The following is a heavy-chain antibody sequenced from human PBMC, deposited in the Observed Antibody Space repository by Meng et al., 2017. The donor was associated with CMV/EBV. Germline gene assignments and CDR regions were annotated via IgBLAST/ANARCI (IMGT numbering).Heavy chain of an antibody. Sequence: GESLKISCAASGFTFSSYSMNWVRQAPGKGLEWVSSISSSSSYIYYEDSVKGRFTISRDNAKNSLYLQMNHLRAEDTAVYYCARGAAQLDYYYYYGMDVWGQGTTVTVSS. CDR3: ARGAAQLDYYYYYGMDV. J-gene: IGHJ6*02. CDR1: GFTFSSYS. V-gene: IGHV3-21*01. CDR2: ISSSSSYI. D-gene: IGHD6-6*01.